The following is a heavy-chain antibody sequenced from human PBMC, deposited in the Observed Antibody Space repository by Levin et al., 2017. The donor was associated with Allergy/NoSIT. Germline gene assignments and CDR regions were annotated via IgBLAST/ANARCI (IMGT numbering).Heavy chain of an antibody. CDR2: IKSKTDGGTT. Sequence: GGSLRLSCAASGFTFNNAWMSWVRQAPGKGLEWVGRIKSKTDGGTTDYAAPVKGRFTVSRDDSRNTLYLEMNSLKTEDTAVYYCATSRDYDMLTGYFNYWGQGTLVTVSS. V-gene: IGHV3-15*01. CDR3: ATSRDYDMLTGYFNY. D-gene: IGHD3-9*01. CDR1: GFTFNNAW. J-gene: IGHJ4*02.